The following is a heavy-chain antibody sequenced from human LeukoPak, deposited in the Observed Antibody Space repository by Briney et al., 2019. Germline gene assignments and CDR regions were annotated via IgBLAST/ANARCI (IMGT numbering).Heavy chain of an antibody. D-gene: IGHD2-21*02. Sequence: PGRSLRLSCAASGFTFSSYAMHWVRQAPGKGLEWVSAISGSGGSTYYADSVKGRFTISRDNSKNTLYLQMNSLRAEDTAVYYCALVVTAIQGWFDPWGQGTLVTVSS. CDR1: GFTFSSYA. J-gene: IGHJ5*02. CDR3: ALVVTAIQGWFDP. CDR2: ISGSGGST. V-gene: IGHV3-23*01.